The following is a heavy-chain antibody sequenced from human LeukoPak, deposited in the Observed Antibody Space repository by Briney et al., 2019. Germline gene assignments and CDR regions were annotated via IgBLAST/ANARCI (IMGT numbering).Heavy chain of an antibody. CDR3: ARSPPFCGGDCYVDY. J-gene: IGHJ4*02. CDR2: INHSGST. D-gene: IGHD2-21*02. CDR1: GGSFSGYY. Sequence: SETLSLTCAVYGGSFSGYYWNWIRQPPGKGLEWIGEINHSGSTDYNPSLKSRVTISVHTSKNQFSLNLISVTAADTAVYYCARSPPFCGGDCYVDYWGQGTQVTVSS. V-gene: IGHV4-34*01.